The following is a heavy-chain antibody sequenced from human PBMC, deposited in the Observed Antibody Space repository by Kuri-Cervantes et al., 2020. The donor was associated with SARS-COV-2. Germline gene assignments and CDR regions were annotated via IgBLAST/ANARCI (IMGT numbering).Heavy chain of an antibody. D-gene: IGHD2-15*01. J-gene: IGHJ6*02. Sequence: SETLSLTCIVSGGSVSSGSHYWSWIRQPPGKGLEWIGYIYYSGSTKYNPSLKSRVTISVDTSKNQFSLKLSSVTAADTAVYYCARGRGEGYCSGGSCYPGGKYYCYYYGMDVWGQGTTVTVSS. V-gene: IGHV4-61*01. CDR3: ARGRGEGYCSGGSCYPGGKYYCYYYGMDV. CDR1: GGSVSSGSHY. CDR2: IYYSGST.